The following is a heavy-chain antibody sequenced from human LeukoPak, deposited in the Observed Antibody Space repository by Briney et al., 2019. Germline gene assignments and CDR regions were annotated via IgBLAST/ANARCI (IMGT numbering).Heavy chain of an antibody. J-gene: IGHJ4*02. CDR3: ARDRLTTVTTFHFDY. CDR1: GFTFSTYA. V-gene: IGHV3-33*01. Sequence: PGRSLSLSCAASGFTFSTYAMHWVRQAPGKGLEWVAVIWYDRTNKYYADSVKGRFTISRDNSKSTLYLQMSSLRAEDTAVYYCARDRLTTVTTFHFDYWGQGTLVTVSS. D-gene: IGHD4-17*01. CDR2: IWYDRTNK.